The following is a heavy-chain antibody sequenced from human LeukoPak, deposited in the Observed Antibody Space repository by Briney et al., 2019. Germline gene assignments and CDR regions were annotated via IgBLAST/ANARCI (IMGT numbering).Heavy chain of an antibody. Sequence: SGPTLVHPPQPLALTCTFSGFSLRTSRVGVGWIRQPPVKALAWLAIIYWHDETHYIPSLKSRLTITKDTSKNQVVLTMTNMDPMDTATYYCTHRRVAFGLEYWGQGNLVTVSS. V-gene: IGHV2-5*01. J-gene: IGHJ4*02. D-gene: IGHD3-3*01. CDR1: GFSLRTSRVG. CDR3: THRRVAFGLEY. CDR2: IYWHDET.